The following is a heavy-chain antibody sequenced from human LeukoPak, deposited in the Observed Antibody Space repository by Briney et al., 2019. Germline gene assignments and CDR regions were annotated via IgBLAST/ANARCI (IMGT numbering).Heavy chain of an antibody. CDR1: GFTFTNYA. CDR3: AKREKGTTGRFFDY. D-gene: IGHD4-17*01. J-gene: IGHJ4*02. CDR2: ISEGVGNT. V-gene: IGHV3-23*01. Sequence: PGGSLRLSCAASGFTFTNYAMTWVRQAPGKGLEWVSGISEGVGNTYYADSVKGRFTISRDHSNNTLYLQMNSLRAEDTALYYCAKREKGTTGRFFDYWGQGTLVTVSS.